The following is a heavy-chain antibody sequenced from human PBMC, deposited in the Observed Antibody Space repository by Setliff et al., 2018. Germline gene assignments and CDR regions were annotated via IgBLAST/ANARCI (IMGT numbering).Heavy chain of an antibody. CDR1: GYSFTKYW. J-gene: IGHJ4*02. V-gene: IGHV5-51*01. CDR3: ARGYDSGGWNY. CDR2: IDPADSDT. D-gene: IGHD3-22*01. Sequence: GESLKISCKAAGYSFTKYWIGWVRQMPGKGLEWMGIIDPADSDTTYSPSFQGQVTISADRSISTAHLQWDSLKASDTAMYYCARGYDSGGWNYWGQGTLVTVSS.